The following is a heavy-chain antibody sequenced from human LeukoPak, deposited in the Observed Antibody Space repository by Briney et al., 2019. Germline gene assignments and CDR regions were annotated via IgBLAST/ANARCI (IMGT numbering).Heavy chain of an antibody. V-gene: IGHV4-59*01. CDR1: GGSISSYY. Sequence: PSETLSLTCTVSGGSISSYYWSWIRQPPGKGLEWIGYIYYSGSTNYNPSLKNRVTISVDTSKNQFSLKLSSVTAADTAVYYCARVSSSSWFAPFDYWGQGTLVTVSS. D-gene: IGHD6-13*01. CDR3: ARVSSSSWFAPFDY. J-gene: IGHJ4*02. CDR2: IYYSGST.